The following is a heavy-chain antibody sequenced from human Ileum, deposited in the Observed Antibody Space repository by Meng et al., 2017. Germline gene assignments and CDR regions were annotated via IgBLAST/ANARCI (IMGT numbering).Heavy chain of an antibody. D-gene: IGHD4-23*01. CDR2: ISAYSGNT. CDR1: GYIFTRYG. V-gene: IGHV1-18*01. Sequence: QVQLVQSGAEVKKPGASVKVSCKASGYIFTRYGIGWVRQAPGQGLEWMGWISAYSGNTKYAQKLQGRVTMTTDISTSTAYMELRNLRCDDTAVYFCARDTVGTTLGDYWGQGTLVTVSS. J-gene: IGHJ4*02. CDR3: ARDTVGTTLGDY.